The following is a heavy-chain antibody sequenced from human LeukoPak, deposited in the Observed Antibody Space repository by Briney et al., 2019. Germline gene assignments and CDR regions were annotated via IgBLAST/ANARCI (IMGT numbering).Heavy chain of an antibody. J-gene: IGHJ6*03. CDR3: ARHIAAAGYYYYYMDV. D-gene: IGHD6-13*01. CDR1: GGTFSSYA. CDR2: IIPIFGTA. V-gene: IGHV1-69*13. Sequence: GASVKVSCKASGGTFSSYAISWVRQAPGQGLEWMGGIIPIFGTANYAQKFQGRVTITADESTSTAYMELSSLRSEDTAVYYCARHIAAAGYYYYYMDVWGKGTTVTVSS.